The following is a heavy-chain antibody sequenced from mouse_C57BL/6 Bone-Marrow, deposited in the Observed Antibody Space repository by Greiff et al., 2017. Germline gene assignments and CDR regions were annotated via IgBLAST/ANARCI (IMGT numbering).Heavy chain of an antibody. V-gene: IGHV1-81*01. CDR1: GYTFTSYG. CDR3: ARRDYYGSRYWYFDV. Sequence: VKLMESGAELARPGASVKLSCKASGYTFTSYGISWVKQRTGQGLEWIGEIYPRSGNTYYNEKFKGKATLTADKSSSTAYMELRSLTSEDSAVYFCARRDYYGSRYWYFDVWGTGTTDTVSS. J-gene: IGHJ1*03. D-gene: IGHD1-1*01. CDR2: IYPRSGNT.